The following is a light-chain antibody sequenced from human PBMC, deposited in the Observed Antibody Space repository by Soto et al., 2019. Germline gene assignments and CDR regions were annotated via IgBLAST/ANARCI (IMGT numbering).Light chain of an antibody. J-gene: IGKJ2*01. CDR1: QSIGSW. CDR2: KAS. CDR3: QQYNSYPST. V-gene: IGKV1-5*03. Sequence: DNQMTQSPSTRSASLGDRVTITCRASQSIGSWLAWYKQTPGEAPKLLIYKASSLESGVPSRFSGSGSGTEFTLTISSLQPDDFATYYCQQYNSYPSTFGQGTKLDIK.